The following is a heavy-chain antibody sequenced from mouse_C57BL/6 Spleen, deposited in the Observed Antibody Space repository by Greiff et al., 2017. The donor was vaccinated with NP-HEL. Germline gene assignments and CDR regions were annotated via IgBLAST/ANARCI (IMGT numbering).Heavy chain of an antibody. D-gene: IGHD2-4*01. CDR1: GFTFSSYG. Sequence: EVMLVESGGDLVKPGGSLKLSCAASGFTFSSYGMSWVRQTPDKRLEWVATISSGGSYTYYPDSVKGRFTISRDNAKNTLYLQMSSLKSEDTAMYYCAREDDYDEGPAYWGQGTLVTVSA. J-gene: IGHJ3*01. CDR2: ISSGGSYT. V-gene: IGHV5-6*02. CDR3: AREDDYDEGPAY.